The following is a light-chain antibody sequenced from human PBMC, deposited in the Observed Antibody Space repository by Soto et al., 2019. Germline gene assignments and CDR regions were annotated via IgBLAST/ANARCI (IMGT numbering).Light chain of an antibody. J-gene: IGKJ3*01. CDR3: QQYGSSPGFT. CDR1: QSVSSSY. CDR2: GAS. Sequence: EIVLTQSPGTLSLSPGERATLSCRASQSVSSSYLAWYQQKPGQAPRLLIYGASSRATHIPDRFSGSGSGTDFPLTISRLEPEDVAVYYCQQYGSSPGFTFGPGTKVDIK. V-gene: IGKV3-20*01.